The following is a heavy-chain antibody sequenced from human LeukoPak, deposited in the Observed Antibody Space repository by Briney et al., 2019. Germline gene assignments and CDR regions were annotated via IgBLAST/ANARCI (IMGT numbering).Heavy chain of an antibody. Sequence: SETLSLTCTVSGGSISSYYWSWIRQPPGKGLEWIGYIYYSGSTNYNPSLKSRASISVDTSKNQFSLKLSSVTAADTAVYYCARDYSGDGYIESWGQGTLVTVSS. D-gene: IGHD5-24*01. J-gene: IGHJ5*01. CDR2: IYYSGST. CDR3: ARDYSGDGYIES. V-gene: IGHV4-59*01. CDR1: GGSISSYY.